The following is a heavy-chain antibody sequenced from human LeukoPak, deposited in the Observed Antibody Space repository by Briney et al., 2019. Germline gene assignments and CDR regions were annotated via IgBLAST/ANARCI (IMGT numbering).Heavy chain of an antibody. J-gene: IGHJ4*02. V-gene: IGHV4-59*01. Sequence: PSETLSLTCIVSGGSITSYYWSWIRQPPGKGLEWIGYIYDTGNTNYNPSLRSRVTISVGTSKDQFSLRLSSVTAADTAVYYCAAVVVSGTPYFDYWGQGTLVTVSS. CDR1: GGSITSYY. CDR3: AAVVVSGTPYFDY. CDR2: IYDTGNT. D-gene: IGHD2-21*02.